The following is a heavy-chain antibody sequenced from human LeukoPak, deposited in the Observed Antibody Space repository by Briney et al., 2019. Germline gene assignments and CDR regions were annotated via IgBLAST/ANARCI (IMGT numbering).Heavy chain of an antibody. CDR1: GGTFSSYA. CDR3: ARTVMVRGGYYFDY. CDR2: IIPILGIA. Sequence: ASVKVSCKASGGTFSSYAISWVRQAPGQGLEWMGRIIPILGIANYAQKFQGRVTITADKSTSTAYMELSSLRSEDTAVYYCARTVMVRGGYYFDYWGQGTLVTVSS. J-gene: IGHJ4*02. V-gene: IGHV1-69*04. D-gene: IGHD3-10*01.